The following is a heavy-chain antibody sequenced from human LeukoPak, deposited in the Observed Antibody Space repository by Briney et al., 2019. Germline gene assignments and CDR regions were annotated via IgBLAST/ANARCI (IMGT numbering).Heavy chain of an antibody. D-gene: IGHD3-22*01. Sequence: GGSLRLSCAASGFTFTNAWMSWVRQAPGKGLEWVGHIKSKSDGGTADYAAPVKGGFTISRDDSTSTLYLQMNSLETEDTAVYYCTAPRGPRNGYYLSDYWGQGTLVTVSS. J-gene: IGHJ4*02. CDR3: TAPRGPRNGYYLSDY. CDR2: IKSKSDGGTA. V-gene: IGHV3-15*01. CDR1: GFTFTNAW.